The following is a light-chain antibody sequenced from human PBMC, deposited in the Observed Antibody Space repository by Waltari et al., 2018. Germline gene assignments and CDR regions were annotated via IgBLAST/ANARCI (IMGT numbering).Light chain of an antibody. V-gene: IGLV4-69*01. J-gene: IGLJ3*02. CDR3: QTWGTGTYWV. Sequence: QVVLTQSPSASASLGASVKLTCTLNNEHSHFAIAWHQQQTEKGHRYLMKLDNDGSHTKGDGVPDRFSGSSSVAERYLISSSLQSEDEADDYGQTWGTGTYWVFGGGTKLTVL. CDR1: NEHSHFA. CDR2: LDNDGSH.